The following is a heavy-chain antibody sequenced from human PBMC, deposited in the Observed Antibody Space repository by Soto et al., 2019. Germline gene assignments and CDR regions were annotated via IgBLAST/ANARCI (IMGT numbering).Heavy chain of an antibody. CDR1: GYTFTNYW. J-gene: IGHJ4*02. CDR3: ARRARGNWAFDY. CDR2: IYPGDSDT. Sequence: EVHLVQSGAEMKKPGESLKISCEGSGYTFTNYWIGWVCQMPGKGLEWMGIIYPGDSDTRYSPSFQGQVTFSADKSTTSAYLQWSSLKASDTAIYFCARRARGNWAFDYWGQGTLVTVSS. D-gene: IGHD3-16*01. V-gene: IGHV5-51*03.